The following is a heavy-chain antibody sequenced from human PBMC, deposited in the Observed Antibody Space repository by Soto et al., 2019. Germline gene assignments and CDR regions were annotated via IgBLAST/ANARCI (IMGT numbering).Heavy chain of an antibody. Sequence: EVQLVESGGGLVQPDRPLRLSCEASGFNFENYAMHWVRQVPGKGLEWVSAISWNSGQLDYADSVRGRFTISRDNGKNSLYLEMNSLRPDDTALYFFAKDKSTGEYSYYRYMDVWGRGTTVIVSS. D-gene: IGHD4-17*01. J-gene: IGHJ6*03. V-gene: IGHV3-9*01. CDR2: ISWNSGQL. CDR3: AKDKSTGEYSYYRYMDV. CDR1: GFNFENYA.